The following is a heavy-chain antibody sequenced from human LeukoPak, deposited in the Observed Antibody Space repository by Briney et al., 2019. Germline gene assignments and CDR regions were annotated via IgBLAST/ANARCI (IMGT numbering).Heavy chain of an antibody. J-gene: IGHJ4*02. CDR2: ISGSSTYI. V-gene: IGHV3-21*01. CDR3: ARDYYSSSWPFDY. Sequence: PGGSLRFSCTASGFTFSSYNMNWVRQAPGKGLEWVSSISGSSTYIYYADSMKGRFTISRDNAKNSVYLQMNSLRAEDSAVYYCARDYYSSSWPFDYWGQGTLVTVSS. CDR1: GFTFSSYN. D-gene: IGHD6-13*01.